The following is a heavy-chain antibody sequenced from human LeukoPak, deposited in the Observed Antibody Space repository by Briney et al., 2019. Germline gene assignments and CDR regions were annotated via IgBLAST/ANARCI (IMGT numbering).Heavy chain of an antibody. D-gene: IGHD6-13*01. CDR2: ISPYNGNT. J-gene: IGHJ4*02. CDR1: GYSFTNYV. CDR3: ARPGTSWYTTYYFDS. Sequence: ASVKVSCKASGYSFTNYVINWVRQVPGQGLEWIGWISPYNGNTDYAQKLQGRVTLTTDTSTSTAYMELRSLRSDDTAVYYCARPGTSWYTTYYFDSWGQGTLVTVSP. V-gene: IGHV1-18*01.